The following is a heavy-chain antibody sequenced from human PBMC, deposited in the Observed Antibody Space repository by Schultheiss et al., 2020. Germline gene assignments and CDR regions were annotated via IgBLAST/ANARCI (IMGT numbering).Heavy chain of an antibody. Sequence: SDTLSLTCTVSGGSISSGSYYWSWIRQPAGKGLEWIGRIYTSGSTNYNPSLKSRVTISVDTSKNQFSLKLSSVTAADTAVYYCARVYDSSGYYDYWGQGTLVTVSS. V-gene: IGHV4-61*02. CDR1: GGSISSGSYY. D-gene: IGHD3-22*01. J-gene: IGHJ4*02. CDR3: ARVYDSSGYYDY. CDR2: IYTSGST.